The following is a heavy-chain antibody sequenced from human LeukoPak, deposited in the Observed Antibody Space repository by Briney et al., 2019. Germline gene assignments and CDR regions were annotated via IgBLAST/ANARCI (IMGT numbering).Heavy chain of an antibody. J-gene: IGHJ6*02. CDR3: ARAQKSGILRFGPYYYGMDV. CDR1: GFTFSSYA. V-gene: IGHV3-30-3*01. D-gene: IGHD3-3*01. Sequence: GGSLRLSCAASGFTFSSYAMHWVRQAPGKGLEWVAVISYDGSNKYYADSVKGRFTISRDNSKNTLYLQMNSLRAEDTAVYYCARAQKSGILRFGPYYYGMDVWGQGTTVTVSS. CDR2: ISYDGSNK.